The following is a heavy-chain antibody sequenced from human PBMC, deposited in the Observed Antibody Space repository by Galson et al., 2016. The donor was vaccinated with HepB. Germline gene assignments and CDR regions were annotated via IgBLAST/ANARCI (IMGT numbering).Heavy chain of an antibody. Sequence: SLRLSCAASGFTFSSCAMSWVRQAPGKGLEWVSAISGSGGSTYYADSVKGRFTISRDNSKNTLYLQMNSLRAEDTAVYYCAKDARMVRGVIIYYNGMDVWGQGTTVTVSS. J-gene: IGHJ6*02. V-gene: IGHV3-23*01. CDR3: AKDARMVRGVIIYYNGMDV. D-gene: IGHD3-10*01. CDR1: GFTFSSCA. CDR2: ISGSGGST.